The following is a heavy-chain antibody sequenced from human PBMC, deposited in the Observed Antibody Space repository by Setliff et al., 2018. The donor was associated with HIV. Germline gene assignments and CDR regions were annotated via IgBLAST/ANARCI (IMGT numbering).Heavy chain of an antibody. CDR1: GYTISTYL. D-gene: IGHD3-10*01. CDR2: ISPFNGNT. V-gene: IGHV1-18*01. J-gene: IGHJ4*02. Sequence: ASVKVSCKASGYTISTYLIAWVRQAPGQGLEWMGWISPFNGNTNYAQKLQGRLTVTTDTSTSTAYMEFGSLRSDDTAVYYCARATSGTIHDFWGQGTLVTVSS. CDR3: ARATSGTIHDF.